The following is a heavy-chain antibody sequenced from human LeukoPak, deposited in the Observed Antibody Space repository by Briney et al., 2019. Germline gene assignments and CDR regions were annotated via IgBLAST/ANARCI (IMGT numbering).Heavy chain of an antibody. CDR1: GFTFSSYW. CDR2: INSDGSST. CDR3: AKSGQHYDTSGPIDFDY. D-gene: IGHD3-22*01. V-gene: IGHV3-74*01. Sequence: GGSLRLSCAASGFTFSSYWMHWVRQGPGKGLVWVSRINSDGSSTNHADSVKGRFTISRDNSKNTLNLQMNSLRAEDTAVYYCAKSGQHYDTSGPIDFDYWGQGTLVTVFS. J-gene: IGHJ4*02.